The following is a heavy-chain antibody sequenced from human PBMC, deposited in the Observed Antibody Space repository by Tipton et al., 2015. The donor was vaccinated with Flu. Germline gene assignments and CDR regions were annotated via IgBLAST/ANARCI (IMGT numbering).Heavy chain of an antibody. CDR3: ARDYGDLNWFDP. CDR1: GGSISSSSYY. J-gene: IGHJ5*02. V-gene: IGHV4-61*09. D-gene: IGHD4-17*01. CDR2: IYTSGSI. Sequence: TLSLTCTVSGGSISSSSYYWTWIRQPAGKGLEWIGQIYTSGSIKYNPSLKSRVTMSLDTSKNQFSLKMSSVTAADTAMYYCARDYGDLNWFDPWGQGTLVTVSS.